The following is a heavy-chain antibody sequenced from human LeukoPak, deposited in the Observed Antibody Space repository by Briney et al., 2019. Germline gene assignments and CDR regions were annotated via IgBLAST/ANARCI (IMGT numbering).Heavy chain of an antibody. Sequence: GGSLRLSCAASGFAFSDYYMSWIRQAPGKGLEWVSYISSSGSTIYYADSVKGRFTISRDNAKNSLYLQMNSLRAEDTAVYYCARAGYYYDSSGHPIDYWGQGTLVTVSS. D-gene: IGHD3-22*01. CDR2: ISSSGSTI. J-gene: IGHJ4*02. CDR3: ARAGYYYDSSGHPIDY. V-gene: IGHV3-11*01. CDR1: GFAFSDYY.